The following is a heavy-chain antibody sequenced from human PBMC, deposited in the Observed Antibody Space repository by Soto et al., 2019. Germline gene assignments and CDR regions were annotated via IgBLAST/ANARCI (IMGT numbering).Heavy chain of an antibody. Sequence: QVQLVQSGAEVRKPGSSVKVSCKSSGGTFNGFAFSWVRQAPGEGLEWVGGIVPLNGSTTYTQKFRGRVGITADESTGTVYMELCRQRYEETAVYSCARYSGQGYYDEWDGWYHFDFLGQGSVVPVCS. J-gene: IGHJ4*02. CDR1: GGTFNGFA. CDR3: ARYSGQGYYDEWDGWYHFDF. V-gene: IGHV1-69*01. CDR2: IVPLNGST. D-gene: IGHD3-16*01.